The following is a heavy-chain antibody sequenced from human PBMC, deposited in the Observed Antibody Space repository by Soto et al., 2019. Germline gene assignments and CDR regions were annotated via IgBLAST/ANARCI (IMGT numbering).Heavy chain of an antibody. CDR1: GFTFNSYW. V-gene: IGHV3-7*02. CDR2: IKEDGSEQ. D-gene: IGHD5-18*01. Sequence: EVQLVESGGGLVQPGGSLRLSCAASGFTFNSYWMSWVRQGPGKGLEWVANIKEDGSEQYYVDSVKGRFTISRDNAQNSLYLRMNSLRAEDTAVYYCASNSYGDAWYFDLWGRGTLVTVSS. J-gene: IGHJ2*01. CDR3: ASNSYGDAWYFDL.